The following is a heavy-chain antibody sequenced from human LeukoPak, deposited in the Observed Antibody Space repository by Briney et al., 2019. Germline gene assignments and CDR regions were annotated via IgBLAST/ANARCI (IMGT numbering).Heavy chain of an antibody. CDR2: ISGDGGST. Sequence: GGSLRLSCAASGFTFDDYAMHWVRQAPGKGLKGVSLISGDGGSTYYADSVKGRFTISRDNSKNSLYLQMNSLRTEDTALYYCAKQRGRQWLVSYYYYGMDVWGQGTTVTVSS. J-gene: IGHJ6*02. V-gene: IGHV3-43*02. CDR3: AKQRGRQWLVSYYYYGMDV. D-gene: IGHD6-19*01. CDR1: GFTFDDYA.